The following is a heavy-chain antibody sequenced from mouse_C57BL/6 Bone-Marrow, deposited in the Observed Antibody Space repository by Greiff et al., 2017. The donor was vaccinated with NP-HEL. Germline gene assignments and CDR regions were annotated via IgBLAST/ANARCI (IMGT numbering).Heavy chain of an antibody. J-gene: IGHJ4*01. CDR3: AGGVLITTVVAD. Sequence: QVQLQQPGAELVKPGASVKLSCKASGYTFTSYWMHWVKQRPGQGLEWIGMIHPNRGSTNYNEKVKGKATLTVDKSSSTAYMQLSSLTAEDSAVDYCAGGVLITTVVADWGQGTSVTVSS. CDR2: IHPNRGST. V-gene: IGHV1-64*01. D-gene: IGHD1-1*01. CDR1: GYTFTSYW.